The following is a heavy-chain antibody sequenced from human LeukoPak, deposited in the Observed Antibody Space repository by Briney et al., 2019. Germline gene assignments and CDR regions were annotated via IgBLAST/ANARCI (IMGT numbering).Heavy chain of an antibody. CDR1: GGTFSSYA. CDR2: IIPIFGTA. J-gene: IGHJ3*02. Sequence: GVSVKVSCKASGGTFSSYAISWVRQAPGQGLEWMGGIIPIFGTANYAQKFQGRVTITADKSTSTAYMELSSLRSEDTAVYYCARVSYASYDILTGYHFDIWGQGTMVTVSS. V-gene: IGHV1-69*06. D-gene: IGHD3-9*01. CDR3: ARVSYASYDILTGYHFDI.